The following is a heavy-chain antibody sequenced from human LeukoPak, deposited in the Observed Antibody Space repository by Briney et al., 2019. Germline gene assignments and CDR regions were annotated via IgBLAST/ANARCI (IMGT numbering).Heavy chain of an antibody. CDR1: GFTFSSYA. Sequence: PWGSLRLSCAASGFTFSSYAMSWVRQAPGKGLEWVSAISGSGGSTYYADSVKGRFTISRDNSKNTLYLQMNSLRAEDTAVYYCAKDSSIAVAGTRDYYYYGMDVWGQGTTVTVSS. CDR2: ISGSGGST. V-gene: IGHV3-23*01. J-gene: IGHJ6*02. CDR3: AKDSSIAVAGTRDYYYYGMDV. D-gene: IGHD6-19*01.